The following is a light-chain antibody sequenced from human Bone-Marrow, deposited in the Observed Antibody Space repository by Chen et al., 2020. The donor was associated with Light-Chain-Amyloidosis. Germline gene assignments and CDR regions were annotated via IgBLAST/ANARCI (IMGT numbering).Light chain of an antibody. CDR2: RDT. CDR1: DLPTKY. V-gene: IGLV3-25*03. J-gene: IGLJ2*01. Sequence: SYALPQPPSVSVSPGLTARTTRSGDDLPTKYAYWYQQKPGQAPVLVIHRDTERPSGISERFSGSSAGTTATLTISGVQAEDEADYHCQSADSSGTYEVIFGGGTKLTVL. CDR3: QSADSSGTYEVI.